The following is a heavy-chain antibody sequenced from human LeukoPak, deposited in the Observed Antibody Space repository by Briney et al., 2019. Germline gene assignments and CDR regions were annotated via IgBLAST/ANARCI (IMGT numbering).Heavy chain of an antibody. J-gene: IGHJ5*02. D-gene: IGHD2-15*01. Sequence: SQTLSLTCTVSGGSISSGDYYWSWIRQPPGKGLEWIGYIYYSGSTYYNPSLKSRVTVSVDTSENQFSLKLSSVTAADTAVYYCARGHRYCSGGSCYSVNWFDPWGQGTLVTVSS. CDR2: IYYSGST. CDR3: ARGHRYCSGGSCYSVNWFDP. V-gene: IGHV4-30-4*01. CDR1: GGSISSGDYY.